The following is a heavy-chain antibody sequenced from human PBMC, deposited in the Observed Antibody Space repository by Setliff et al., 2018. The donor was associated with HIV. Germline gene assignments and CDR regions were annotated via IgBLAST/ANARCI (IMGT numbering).Heavy chain of an antibody. Sequence: KPSETLSLTCTVSGDSISTDYWTWIRQPPGKGLEWIGYIYNSASTNYNPSLQSRVTISIDTSKNQFSLKLRSVTAADTAVYYCARWYYCVSGACYRADYWGQGTMVTVSS. V-gene: IGHV4-4*09. D-gene: IGHD2-21*02. CDR2: IYNSAST. CDR1: GDSISTDY. CDR3: ARWYYCVSGACYRADY. J-gene: IGHJ4*02.